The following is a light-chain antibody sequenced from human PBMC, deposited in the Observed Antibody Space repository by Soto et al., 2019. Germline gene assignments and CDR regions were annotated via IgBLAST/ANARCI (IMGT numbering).Light chain of an antibody. Sequence: EIIMTQSPATLSVSPGERATLSCRASHSVSNNLAWYQQKPGQAPRLLIYYASTRATGIPARFSGSGSGTEFPLTISSLQSEDFALYYCQQYNDWPPITFGQGTRLEVK. CDR1: HSVSNN. CDR2: YAS. V-gene: IGKV3-15*01. J-gene: IGKJ5*01. CDR3: QQYNDWPPIT.